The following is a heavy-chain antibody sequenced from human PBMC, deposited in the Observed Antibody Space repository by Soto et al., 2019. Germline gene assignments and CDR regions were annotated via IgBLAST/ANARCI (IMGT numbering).Heavy chain of an antibody. V-gene: IGHV3-23*01. CDR1: GFTFTTYT. J-gene: IGHJ4*02. CDR2: ITGRGDNT. CDR3: ARDHYFEAGPDY. Sequence: PGGSLRLSCAASGFTFTTYTMNWVRQAPGEGLEWFSAITGRGDNTYYADSMEGRFTISRDNSRNTLYLQMNSLRAEDTAIYYFARDHYFEAGPDYWCQGILVTVSS. D-gene: IGHD3-9*01.